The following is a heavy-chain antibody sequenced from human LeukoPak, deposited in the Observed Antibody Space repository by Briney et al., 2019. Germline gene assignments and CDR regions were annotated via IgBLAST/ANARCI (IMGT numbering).Heavy chain of an antibody. Sequence: GGSLRLSCTASGFTFTNYAMSWVRQAPGKGLEWVSGVSGSGDTTYYADSVKGRFTISRDNSGNTLFLQMSSLRADDTAVYYCAKDLRAYCGGDCYLGFDYWGQGALVTVSS. CDR1: GFTFTNYA. D-gene: IGHD2-21*01. J-gene: IGHJ4*02. CDR3: AKDLRAYCGGDCYLGFDY. CDR2: VSGSGDTT. V-gene: IGHV3-23*01.